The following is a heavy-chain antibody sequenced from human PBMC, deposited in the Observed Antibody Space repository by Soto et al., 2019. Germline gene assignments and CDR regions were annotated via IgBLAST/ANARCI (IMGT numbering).Heavy chain of an antibody. Sequence: EVQLMESGGGLVQPGESLRLSCAASGFTFSSYWMHWVRQAPGKGLVWVSRINPDGTTTTYTDPVKGRFTISRDNAENTLYLQMNSLRAEDTALYFCARVAVGDYSFDPWGQGTLVTVSS. CDR2: INPDGTTT. CDR3: ARVAVGDYSFDP. CDR1: GFTFSSYW. D-gene: IGHD3-10*01. J-gene: IGHJ5*02. V-gene: IGHV3-74*01.